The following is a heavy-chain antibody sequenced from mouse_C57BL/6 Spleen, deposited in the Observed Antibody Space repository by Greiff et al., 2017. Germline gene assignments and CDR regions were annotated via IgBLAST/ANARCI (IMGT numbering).Heavy chain of an antibody. CDR1: GFTFTDYY. Sequence: DVQLVESGGGLVQPGGSLSLSCAASGFTFTDYYMSWVRQPPGKALEWLGFIRNKANGYTTEYSASVKGRFTISRDNSQSILYLQMNALRAEDSATYYCARSLYDYQDYWGQGTTLTVSS. CDR2: IRNKANGYTT. V-gene: IGHV7-3*01. J-gene: IGHJ2*01. D-gene: IGHD2-4*01. CDR3: ARSLYDYQDY.